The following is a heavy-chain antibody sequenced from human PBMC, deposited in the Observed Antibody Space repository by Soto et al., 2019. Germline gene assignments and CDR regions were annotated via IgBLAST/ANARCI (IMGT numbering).Heavy chain of an antibody. J-gene: IGHJ6*02. CDR2: IYYSGST. CDR1: GGSISSGGYY. CDR3: ARTPPWRNMVRGVMANYYGMDV. D-gene: IGHD3-10*01. Sequence: SETLSLTCTVSGGSISSGGYYWSWIRQHPGKGLEWIGYIYYSGSTYYNPSLKSRVTISVDTSKNQFSLKLSSVTAADTAVYYCARTPPWRNMVRGVMANYYGMDVWGQGTTVTVS. V-gene: IGHV4-31*03.